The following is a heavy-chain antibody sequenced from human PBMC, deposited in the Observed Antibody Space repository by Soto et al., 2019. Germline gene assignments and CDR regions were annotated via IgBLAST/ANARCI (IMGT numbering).Heavy chain of an antibody. CDR1: GFTFSSYA. CDR2: ISSSSNYI. Sequence: GGSLRLSCAASGFTFSSYAMNWVRQAQGKGLEWVSSISSSSNYIYYVDSVKGRFTISRDNSKNSLSLQMNSLRAEDTAVYYCARHGYNYGGGYFDYWGQGTLVTVSS. V-gene: IGHV3-21*01. J-gene: IGHJ4*02. CDR3: ARHGYNYGGGYFDY. D-gene: IGHD5-18*01.